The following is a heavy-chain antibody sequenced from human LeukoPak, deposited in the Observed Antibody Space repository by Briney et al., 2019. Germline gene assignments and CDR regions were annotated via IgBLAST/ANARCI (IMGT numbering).Heavy chain of an antibody. J-gene: IGHJ3*02. Sequence: GGSLRLSCAASGFTFDDYGMSWVRQAPGKGLEWVSGINWNGGSTGYADSVKGRFTISRDNAKNSLYLQMSSLRAEDTALYYCARRTYCSSTSCYDAFDIWGQGTMVTVSS. CDR2: INWNGGST. CDR3: ARRTYCSSTSCYDAFDI. D-gene: IGHD2-2*01. V-gene: IGHV3-20*04. CDR1: GFTFDDYG.